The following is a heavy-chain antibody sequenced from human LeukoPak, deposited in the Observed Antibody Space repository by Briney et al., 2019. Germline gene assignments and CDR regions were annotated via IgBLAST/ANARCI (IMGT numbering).Heavy chain of an antibody. CDR3: ATFRSGWGLDY. CDR1: GFKFSNYG. J-gene: IGHJ4*02. Sequence: GGPLRLSCAASGFKFSNYGMFWVRQAPGKGLEWVAVIWYDGSNKYYADSVKGRFTISRDNSKNTLYLQMNSLRAEDTAIFYCATFRSGWGLDYWGQGTLVTVSS. V-gene: IGHV3-33*01. D-gene: IGHD6-19*01. CDR2: IWYDGSNK.